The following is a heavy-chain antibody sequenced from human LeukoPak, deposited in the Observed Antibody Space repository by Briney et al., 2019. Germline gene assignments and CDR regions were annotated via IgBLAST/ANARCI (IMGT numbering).Heavy chain of an antibody. D-gene: IGHD2-2*01. Sequence: GGSLRLSCAASGFTFSDYYMSWIRQAPGKGLEWVSGISGRGASKYYADSVKGRFTISRDNSKNTLYLQMNSLRAEDTAVYYCAKGVVVAPDVTPFDYWGQGTLVTVSS. CDR3: AKGVVVAPDVTPFDY. CDR2: ISGRGASK. J-gene: IGHJ4*02. CDR1: GFTFSDYY. V-gene: IGHV3-23*01.